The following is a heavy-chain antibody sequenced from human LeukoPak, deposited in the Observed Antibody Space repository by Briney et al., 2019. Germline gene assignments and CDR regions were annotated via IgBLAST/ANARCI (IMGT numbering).Heavy chain of an antibody. CDR1: GYTFTGYY. CDR2: INPNSGGT. Sequence: ASVKVSCTASGYTFTGYYMHWVRQAPGQGLEWMGWINPNSGGTNYAQKFQGRVTMTRDTSISTAYMELSRLRSDDTAVYYCARERIQLLGYYYYGMDVWGQGTTVTVSS. D-gene: IGHD5-18*01. J-gene: IGHJ6*02. CDR3: ARERIQLLGYYYYGMDV. V-gene: IGHV1-2*02.